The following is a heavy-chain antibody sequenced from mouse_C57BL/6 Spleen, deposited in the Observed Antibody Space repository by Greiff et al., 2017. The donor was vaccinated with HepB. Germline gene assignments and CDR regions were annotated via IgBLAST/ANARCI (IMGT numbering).Heavy chain of an antibody. CDR2: ISDGGSYT. D-gene: IGHD1-1*01. Sequence: EVKLMESGGGLVKPGGSLKLSCAASGFTFSSYAMSWVRQTPEKRLEWVATISDGGSYTYYPDNVKGRFTISRDKDKNNLYLQMSHLKSEDTAMYYCARWDTTVVATFDYWGQGTTLTVSS. CDR3: ARWDTTVVATFDY. V-gene: IGHV5-4*03. J-gene: IGHJ2*01. CDR1: GFTFSSYA.